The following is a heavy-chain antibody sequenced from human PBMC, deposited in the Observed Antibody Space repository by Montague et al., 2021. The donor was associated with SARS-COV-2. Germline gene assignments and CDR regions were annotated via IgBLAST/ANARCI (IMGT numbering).Heavy chain of an antibody. Sequence: SETQSLTCTVSGGSISSYYWSWIRQPAGKGLEWIGRIYISGSTNYNPSLKSRVTMSVDTPKNQFSLKLSSVTAADTAVYYCAREAWFGDKTSASEYYGMDVWGQGTTVTVSS. J-gene: IGHJ6*02. CDR3: AREAWFGDKTSASEYYGMDV. V-gene: IGHV4-4*07. D-gene: IGHD3-10*01. CDR2: IYISGST. CDR1: GGSISSYY.